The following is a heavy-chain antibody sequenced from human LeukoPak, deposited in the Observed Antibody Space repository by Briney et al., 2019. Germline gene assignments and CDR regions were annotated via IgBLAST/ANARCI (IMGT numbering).Heavy chain of an antibody. CDR2: INHSGST. V-gene: IGHV4-34*08. CDR3: AIRTWIKTNGYFDY. Sequence: GSLRLSCAASGFTFSSYEMNWIRQPPGKGLEWIGEINHSGSTNYNPSLKSRVTISVDTSKNQFSLKLSSVTAADTAVYYCAIRTWIKTNGYFDYWGQGTLVTVSS. CDR1: GFTFSSYE. J-gene: IGHJ4*02. D-gene: IGHD5-12*01.